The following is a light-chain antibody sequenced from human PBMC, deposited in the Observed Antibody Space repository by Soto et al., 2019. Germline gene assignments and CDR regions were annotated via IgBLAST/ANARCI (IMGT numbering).Light chain of an antibody. V-gene: IGKV3-20*01. J-gene: IGKJ1*01. CDR2: GAS. CDR1: QSVSSSY. CDR3: QPYGSAGT. Sequence: EIVLTQSPGTLSLSPGERATLSCRASQSVSSSYLAWYQQKPGQAPRLLIYGASSRATGIPDRFSGSGSGTDFTLTISRLEPEDFAVYYCQPYGSAGTFGQGNKVEIK.